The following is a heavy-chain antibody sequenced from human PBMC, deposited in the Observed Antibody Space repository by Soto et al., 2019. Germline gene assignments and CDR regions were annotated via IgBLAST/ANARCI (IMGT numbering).Heavy chain of an antibody. Sequence: PSETLSLTCTVSGGSISSYYWSWIRQPPGKGLEWIGYIYYSGSTNYNPSLKSRVTISVDTSKNQFSLKLSSVTAADTAVYYCARHVDIVATITGNWFDPWGQGTLVTVSS. D-gene: IGHD5-12*01. CDR2: IYYSGST. V-gene: IGHV4-59*08. J-gene: IGHJ5*02. CDR3: ARHVDIVATITGNWFDP. CDR1: GGSISSYY.